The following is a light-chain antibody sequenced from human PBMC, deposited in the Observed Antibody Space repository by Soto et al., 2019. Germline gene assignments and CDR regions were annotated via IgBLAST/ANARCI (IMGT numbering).Light chain of an antibody. CDR2: GAS. CDR3: QQYDNLPLT. Sequence: EIVLTQSPGTLSLSPWERATLSCRASQSVSSSYLAWYQQKPGQAPRLLIYGASSRATGIPDRFSGSGSGTDFTLTISSLEPEDIATYYCQQYDNLPLTFGGGTKVNIK. J-gene: IGKJ4*01. CDR1: QSVSSSY. V-gene: IGKV3-20*01.